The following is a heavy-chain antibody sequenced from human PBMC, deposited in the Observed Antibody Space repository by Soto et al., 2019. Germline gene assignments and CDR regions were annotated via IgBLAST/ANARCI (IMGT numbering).Heavy chain of an antibody. J-gene: IGHJ4*02. D-gene: IGHD5-12*01. CDR3: TRESGSDGGYYFDY. Sequence: EVQLLESGGGLVQPGGSLRLSCGASGFTFGSYWMHWVRQAPGKGLVWVARVNRDGTGTDHVESVKGRFTISRDNAKNTLYLQMSSLRAEDTAVYYCTRESGSDGGYYFDYWGQGTLVTVSS. CDR2: VNRDGTGT. CDR1: GFTFGSYW. V-gene: IGHV3-74*01.